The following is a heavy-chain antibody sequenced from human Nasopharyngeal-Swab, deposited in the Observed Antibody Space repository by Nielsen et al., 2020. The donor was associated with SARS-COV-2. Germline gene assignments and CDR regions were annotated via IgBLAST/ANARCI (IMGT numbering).Heavy chain of an antibody. J-gene: IGHJ6*02. D-gene: IGHD5-12*01. CDR1: GYTFSGYG. V-gene: IGHV1-18*01. CDR2: ISTYNGKT. Sequence: ASVKVSCKASGYTFSGYGFSWVRQALGQGLEWMGWISTYNGKTNYAQKFQGRVTMTTDTSTSTAYMELRSLRSDDTAVYYCARASGDGIVATIWNYYYYGMDVWGQGTTVTVSS. CDR3: ARASGDGIVATIWNYYYYGMDV.